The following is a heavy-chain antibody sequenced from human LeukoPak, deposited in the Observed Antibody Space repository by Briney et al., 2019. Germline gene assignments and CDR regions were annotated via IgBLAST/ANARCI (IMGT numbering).Heavy chain of an antibody. D-gene: IGHD3-22*01. CDR1: GYTFTSYD. CDR2: IIPIFGTA. CDR3: ARDRALTYYYDSSGYYRGTTDAFDI. J-gene: IGHJ3*02. V-gene: IGHV1-69*13. Sequence: APVKVSCKASGYTFTSYDINWVRQAPGQGLEWMGGIIPIFGTANYAQKFQGRVTITADESTSTAYMELSSLRSEDTAVYYCARDRALTYYYDSSGYYRGTTDAFDIWGQGTMVTVSS.